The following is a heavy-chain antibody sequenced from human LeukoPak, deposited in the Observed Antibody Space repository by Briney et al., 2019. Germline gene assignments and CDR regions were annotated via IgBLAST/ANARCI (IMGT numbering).Heavy chain of an antibody. V-gene: IGHV4-34*01. CDR1: GGSFSGYY. CDR3: ARVSSYYDFWSGLILGWFDP. D-gene: IGHD3-3*01. J-gene: IGHJ5*02. CDR2: INHSGST. Sequence: LKPSETLSLTCAVYGGSFSGYYWSWIRQPPGKGLEWIGEINHSGSTNYNPSLKSRVTISVDTSKNQFSLKLSSVTAADTAVYYCARVSSYYDFWSGLILGWFDPWGQGTLVTVSS.